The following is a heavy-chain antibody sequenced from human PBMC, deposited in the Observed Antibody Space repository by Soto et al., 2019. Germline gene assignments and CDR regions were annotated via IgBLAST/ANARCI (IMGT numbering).Heavy chain of an antibody. J-gene: IGHJ4*02. CDR2: ISYDGSNK. Sequence: PVGSLRLSCAASGFTFSSYAMHWVRQAPGKGLEWVAVISYDGSNKYYADSVKGRFTISRDNSKNTLYLQMNSLRAEDTAVYYCARGTIAAAGSQDYWGQGTLVTVSS. V-gene: IGHV3-30-3*01. D-gene: IGHD6-13*01. CDR1: GFTFSSYA. CDR3: ARGTIAAAGSQDY.